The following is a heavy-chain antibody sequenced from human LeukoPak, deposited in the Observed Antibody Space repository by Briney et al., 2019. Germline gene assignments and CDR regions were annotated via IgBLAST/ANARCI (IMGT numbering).Heavy chain of an antibody. D-gene: IGHD3-22*01. V-gene: IGHV3-23*01. CDR3: AIMHGYYDGSGYWVQ. CDR2: ISPSGDRT. CDR1: GFTFGSDG. J-gene: IGHJ4*02. Sequence: GGSLRLSCAASGFTFGSDGMSWVRQAPGKGLEWVSFISPSGDRTSNADSVEGRFTISRDNPRDTLYLQTNSLRDEDTAGYYCAIMHGYYDGSGYWVQWGQGTLVTVSS.